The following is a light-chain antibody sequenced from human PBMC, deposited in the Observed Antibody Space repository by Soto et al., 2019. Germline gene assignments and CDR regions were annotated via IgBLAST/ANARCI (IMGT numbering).Light chain of an antibody. CDR2: RNS. Sequence: QSVLTQPPSVSGAPGQRVTISCTGSSSNIGAGYDVHWYHHLPGTAPKLIIYRNSHRPSGVPDRFSGSKSGTSASLAITGLQAEDEADYYCQSYDNSLSAWVFGGGTKVTVL. J-gene: IGLJ3*02. V-gene: IGLV1-40*01. CDR3: QSYDNSLSAWV. CDR1: SSNIGAGYD.